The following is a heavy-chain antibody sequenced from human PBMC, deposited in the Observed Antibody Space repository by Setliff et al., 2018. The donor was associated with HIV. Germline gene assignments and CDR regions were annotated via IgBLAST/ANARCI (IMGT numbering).Heavy chain of an antibody. V-gene: IGHV1-18*01. CDR3: ARDRLTAGKYCSDSRCDDAFDI. Sequence: ASVKVSCKASGYTFTSYGISWVRQAPGQGLEWMGWISAYNGNTNYAQKLRGRVTMTTDTSTSTAYMELRSLRSDDTAVYYCARDRLTAGKYCSDSRCDDAFDIWGQGTMVTVSS. CDR1: GYTFTSYG. J-gene: IGHJ3*02. D-gene: IGHD2-15*01. CDR2: ISAYNGNT.